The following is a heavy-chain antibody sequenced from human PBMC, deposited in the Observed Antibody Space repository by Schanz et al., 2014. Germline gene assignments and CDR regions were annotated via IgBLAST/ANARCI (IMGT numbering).Heavy chain of an antibody. V-gene: IGHV1-46*02. CDR2: INPSGGGT. Sequence: QVQLVQSGAEVKKPGSSMKVSCKASGGTFNSYSMHWVRQAPGQGLEWMGIINPSGGGTSYALRFQDRVTVTRDTSRSTVYMELSSLRSEDTAVYYCARAPTAYCSDTSCLGTPFDYWGQGTLVTVSS. CDR1: GGTFNSYS. CDR3: ARAPTAYCSDTSCLGTPFDY. D-gene: IGHD2-2*01. J-gene: IGHJ4*02.